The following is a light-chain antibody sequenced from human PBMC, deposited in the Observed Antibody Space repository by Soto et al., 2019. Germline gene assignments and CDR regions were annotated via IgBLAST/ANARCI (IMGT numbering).Light chain of an antibody. V-gene: IGKV3-15*01. CDR1: QSVSSN. J-gene: IGKJ1*01. Sequence: EIVMTQSPATLSLSPGERATLSCRASQSVSSNLAWYQQKPGQAPRLLIYGASTRATGIPARFSGSGSGTELTLTISSLQSEDFAVYYCQQYNNWQQTVGQGTKVDIK. CDR3: QQYNNWQQT. CDR2: GAS.